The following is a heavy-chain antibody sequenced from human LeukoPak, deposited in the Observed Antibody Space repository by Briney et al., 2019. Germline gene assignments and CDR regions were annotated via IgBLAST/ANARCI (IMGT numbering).Heavy chain of an antibody. Sequence: GGSLRLSCAGSGFIFSGYGIHWVRQAPGKGLEWVGVISYIGAHRYYANSVRGRFTISRDNFQSSVFLQMDSLGVEDTAVYYSVKDVHPLPREITPGDWGQGTLVIVDS. CDR1: GFIFSGYG. J-gene: IGHJ4*02. D-gene: IGHD1-14*01. V-gene: IGHV3-30*18. CDR3: VKDVHPLPREITPGD. CDR2: ISYIGAHR.